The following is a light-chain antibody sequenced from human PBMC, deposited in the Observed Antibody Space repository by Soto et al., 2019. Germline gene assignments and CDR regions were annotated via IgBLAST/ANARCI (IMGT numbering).Light chain of an antibody. J-gene: IGLJ2*01. CDR2: DVS. Sequence: QSALTQPASVSGSPGKSITISCTGSSSDIGGYNYVSWFRQHPGKAPQVIIYDVSDRPSGVSNRFSGSKSGNTASLTISGLQAEDEADYYCASYTDRRTLVVFGGGTKVTVL. CDR1: SSDIGGYNY. CDR3: ASYTDRRTLVV. V-gene: IGLV2-14*01.